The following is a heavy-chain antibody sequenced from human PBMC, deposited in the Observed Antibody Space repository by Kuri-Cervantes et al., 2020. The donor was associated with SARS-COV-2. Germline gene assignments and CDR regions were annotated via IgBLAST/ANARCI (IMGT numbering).Heavy chain of an antibody. Sequence: GGSLRLSCAASGFTFSSYAMSWVRQAPGKGLEWVSAISGSGGSTYYADSVKGRFTISRDNSKNTLYLQMNSLRAEDTAVYYCARGGRDYDFWSGYPGMGMDVWGQGTTVTVSS. D-gene: IGHD3-3*01. CDR1: GFTFSSYA. J-gene: IGHJ6*02. CDR2: ISGSGGST. CDR3: ARGGRDYDFWSGYPGMGMDV. V-gene: IGHV3-23*01.